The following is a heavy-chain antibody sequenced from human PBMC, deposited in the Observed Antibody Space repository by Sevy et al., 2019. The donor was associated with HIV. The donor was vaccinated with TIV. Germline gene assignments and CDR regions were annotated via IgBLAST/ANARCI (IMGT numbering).Heavy chain of an antibody. D-gene: IGHD2-2*01. V-gene: IGHV1-18*01. CDR1: GYTFTSYG. CDR3: ARLGYCSSTSCYEGPDYYYYGMDV. Sequence: ASVKVSCRASGYTFTSYGISWVRQAPGQGLEWMGWISAYNGNTNYAQKLQGRVTMTTDTSTSTAYMELRSLRSDDTAVYYCARLGYCSSTSCYEGPDYYYYGMDVWGQGTTVTVSS. J-gene: IGHJ6*02. CDR2: ISAYNGNT.